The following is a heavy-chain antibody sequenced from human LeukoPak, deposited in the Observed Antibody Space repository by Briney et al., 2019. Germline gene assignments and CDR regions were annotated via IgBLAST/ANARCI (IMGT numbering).Heavy chain of an antibody. J-gene: IGHJ6*03. Sequence: ASETLSLTCTVSGGSISSGGYYWSWIRQPPGKGLEWIGYIYHSGSTYYNPSLKSRVTISVDRSKNQFPLKLSSVTAADTAVYYCARDRDGYKNLYYYYYMDVWGKGTTVTVSS. D-gene: IGHD5-24*01. V-gene: IGHV4-30-2*01. CDR1: GGSISSGGYY. CDR3: ARDRDGYKNLYYYYYMDV. CDR2: IYHSGST.